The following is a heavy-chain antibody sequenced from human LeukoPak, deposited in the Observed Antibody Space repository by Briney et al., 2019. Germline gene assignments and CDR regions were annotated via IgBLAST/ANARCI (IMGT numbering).Heavy chain of an antibody. D-gene: IGHD5-18*01. CDR2: IYYSKNT. V-gene: IGHV4-39*01. CDR1: GASISSSSAY. J-gene: IGHJ4*02. Sequence: SETLSLTCTVSGASISSSSAYWGWIRQPPGKGLEWIGSIYYSKNTYYNPSLKRRVTISAHTSKNQFPLTLGSVSATDTAVYYCVSPRGFSYGYFDYWGQGTLVTVSS. CDR3: VSPRGFSYGYFDY.